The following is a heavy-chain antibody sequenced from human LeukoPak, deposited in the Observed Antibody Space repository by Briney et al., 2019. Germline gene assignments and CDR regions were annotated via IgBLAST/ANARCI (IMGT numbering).Heavy chain of an antibody. Sequence: PSGTLSLTCAVSGGSISSNYLWSWVRQPPGKGLEWIGEISHSGATNYNPSLQSRVTILVDKAKNQFSLKLSSLTAADTAVYYCATFYTYYSGWYIGDYWGQGILVTVSS. D-gene: IGHD6-19*01. CDR2: ISHSGAT. V-gene: IGHV4-4*02. J-gene: IGHJ4*02. CDR3: ATFYTYYSGWYIGDY. CDR1: GGSISSNYL.